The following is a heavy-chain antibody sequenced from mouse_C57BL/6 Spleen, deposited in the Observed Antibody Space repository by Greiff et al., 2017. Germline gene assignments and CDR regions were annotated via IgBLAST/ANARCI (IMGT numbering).Heavy chain of an antibody. V-gene: IGHV1-26*01. J-gene: IGHJ4*01. CDR1: GYTFTDYY. Sequence: EVQLQQSGPELVKPGASVKISCKASGYTFTDYYMNWVQQSPGKSLEWVGAINPNNGGTSYNQKFKGKGTLTVDKSSSTAYMELRSRTSEDSAGYYCARYYYSNYYAMDYWGQGTSVTVSS. D-gene: IGHD2-5*01. CDR3: ARYYYSNYYAMDY. CDR2: INPNNGGT.